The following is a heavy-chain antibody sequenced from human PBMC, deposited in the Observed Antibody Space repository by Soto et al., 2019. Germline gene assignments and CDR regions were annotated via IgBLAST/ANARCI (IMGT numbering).Heavy chain of an antibody. CDR1: GFTFSAYY. V-gene: IGHV1-2*02. Sequence: QVQLVQSGAEVKKPGASVKVSCKASGFTFSAYYIYWVRQAPGQGLEWIGWINPNSGGTNNAQKFQGRVTMTRDTSNSTVYMELSALITDDTAVYYCARSLLDEYSSSWRSAYYGMDVWGQGTTDTVSS. CDR3: ARSLLDEYSSSWRSAYYGMDV. D-gene: IGHD6-13*01. CDR2: INPNSGGT. J-gene: IGHJ6*02.